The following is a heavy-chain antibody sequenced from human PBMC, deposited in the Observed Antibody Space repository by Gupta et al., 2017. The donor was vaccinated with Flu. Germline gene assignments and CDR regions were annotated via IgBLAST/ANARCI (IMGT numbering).Heavy chain of an antibody. CDR1: GGSIHSYY. CDR2: IYYSGIT. V-gene: IGHV4-59*01. D-gene: IGHD4-17*01. J-gene: IGHJ6*02. CDR3: ARDPLTMVTGGHHGMDV. Sequence: QVQLQESGPGLVKPSETLSLTCTAPGGSIHSYYWSWMRQPPGKGLEWIGFIYYSGITNYNPSLKSRVAISLDTSKNQFSLRLSSVTAADTAVYYCARDPLTMVTGGHHGMDVWGQGTTVTVSS.